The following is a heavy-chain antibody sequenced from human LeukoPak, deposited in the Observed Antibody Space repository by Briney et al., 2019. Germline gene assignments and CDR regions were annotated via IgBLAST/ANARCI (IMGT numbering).Heavy chain of an antibody. CDR2: IYYSGST. D-gene: IGHD5-18*01. Sequence: GSLRLSCAASGFTVSSNYMSWIRQPPGKGLEWIGYIYYSGSTNYNPSLKSRVTISVDTSKNQFSLKLSSVTAADTAVYYCAAGGYSYGFFFDYWGQGTLVTVSS. CDR3: AAGGYSYGFFFDY. V-gene: IGHV4-59*02. J-gene: IGHJ4*02. CDR1: GFTVSSNY.